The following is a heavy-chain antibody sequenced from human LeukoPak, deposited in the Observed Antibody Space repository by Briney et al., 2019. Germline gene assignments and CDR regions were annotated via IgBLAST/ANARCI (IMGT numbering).Heavy chain of an antibody. V-gene: IGHV3-20*04. Sequence: GGSLRLSCAASGFTLDDYGMSWVRHAPGKGLEWVSGINWNGGSTGYADSVKGRFTISRDNAKNSLYLQMNSLRAEDTALYYCARDTFGVVIGYMDVWGKGTTVTVSS. J-gene: IGHJ6*03. CDR2: INWNGGST. CDR3: ARDTFGVVIGYMDV. CDR1: GFTLDDYG. D-gene: IGHD3-3*01.